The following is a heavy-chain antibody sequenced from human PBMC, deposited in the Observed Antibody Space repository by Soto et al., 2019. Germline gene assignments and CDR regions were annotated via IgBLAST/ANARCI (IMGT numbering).Heavy chain of an antibody. CDR2: IHPGDSNT. CDR3: ARHASSSTWSHFDS. D-gene: IGHD6-13*01. Sequence: GESLKISCKGSGYSFTSYWIGWVRHMPGKGLEWMGIIHPGDSNTAYSPSFQGQVTISVDKSITTAYLQWSSLQASDIGMYYCARHASSSTWSHFDSWGQGTLVTVSS. CDR1: GYSFTSYW. V-gene: IGHV5-51*01. J-gene: IGHJ4*02.